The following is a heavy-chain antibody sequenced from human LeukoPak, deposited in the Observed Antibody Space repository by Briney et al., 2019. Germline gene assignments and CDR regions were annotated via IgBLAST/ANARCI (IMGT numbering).Heavy chain of an antibody. D-gene: IGHD3-3*01. Sequence: GGSLRLSCTVSGFTFDSYAMIWVRQAPGKGLEWISSISRGSTYIYYADSVRGRFTISRDNARDSLFIQMNNLRAEDTAVYYCASFWSHYYYMDVWGKGTTVLVSS. CDR3: ASFWSHYYYMDV. V-gene: IGHV3-21*01. J-gene: IGHJ6*03. CDR1: GFTFDSYA. CDR2: ISRGSTYI.